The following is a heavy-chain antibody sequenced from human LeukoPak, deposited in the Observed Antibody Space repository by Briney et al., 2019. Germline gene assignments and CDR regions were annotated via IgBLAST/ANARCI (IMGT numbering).Heavy chain of an antibody. J-gene: IGHJ4*02. CDR2: IYHSGST. V-gene: IGHV4-30-2*01. Sequence: SETLSLTCTVSGDSITRRDLYWSWIRQPPGKGLEWIGYIYHSGSTYYNPSLKSRVTISVDTSKNQFSLKLSSVTAADTAVYYCARVYRRGFDYWGQGTLVTVSS. CDR1: GDSITRRDLY. CDR3: ARVYRRGFDY. D-gene: IGHD2-8*01.